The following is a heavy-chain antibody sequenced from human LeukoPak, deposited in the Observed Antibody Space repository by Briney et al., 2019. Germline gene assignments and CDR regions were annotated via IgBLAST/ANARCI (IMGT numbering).Heavy chain of an antibody. CDR2: IYYSGST. Sequence: SETLSLTCTVSGGSISSGGYYWSWIRQHPGKGLEWIGYIYYSGSTYYNPSLKSRVTISVDTSKNQFSLKLSSVTAADTAVCYCARDSPYSSSWYFDYWGQGTLVTVSS. V-gene: IGHV4-31*03. CDR1: GGSISSGGYY. J-gene: IGHJ4*02. CDR3: ARDSPYSSSWYFDY. D-gene: IGHD6-13*01.